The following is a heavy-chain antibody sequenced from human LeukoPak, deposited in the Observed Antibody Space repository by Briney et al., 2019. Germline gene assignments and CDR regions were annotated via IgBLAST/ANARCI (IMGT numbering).Heavy chain of an antibody. J-gene: IGHJ4*02. CDR3: ARGRPYSGGYHLDY. CDR1: GGSISSYY. V-gene: IGHV4-59*04. Sequence: SETLSLTCTVSGGSISSYYWSWIRQPPGKGLEWIGNIYYSGSTYYNPSLKSRVTMSVDTSKNQFFLKLNSVTAADTAVYYCARGRPYSGGYHLDYWGQGTLVTVS. CDR2: IYYSGST. D-gene: IGHD1-26*01.